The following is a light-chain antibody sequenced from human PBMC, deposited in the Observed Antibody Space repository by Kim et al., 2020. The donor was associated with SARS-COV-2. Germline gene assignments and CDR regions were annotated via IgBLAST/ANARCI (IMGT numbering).Light chain of an antibody. Sequence: GKTVTISCTRSSGSMDDKCVKWYQQRPGGGPTTVIYEDDQRPSGVSDRFSGSIDNSSNSASLTISGLRTEDEADYYCQSYNRDNVLFGGGTQLTVL. CDR2: EDD. CDR1: SGSMDDKC. J-gene: IGLJ2*01. V-gene: IGLV6-57*03. CDR3: QSYNRDNVL.